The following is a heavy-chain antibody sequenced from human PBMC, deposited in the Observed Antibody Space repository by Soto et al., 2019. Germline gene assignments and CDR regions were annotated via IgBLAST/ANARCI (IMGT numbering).Heavy chain of an antibody. D-gene: IGHD1-1*01. CDR2: ISAHNGNT. CDR1: GYAFTTYG. CDR3: ARGRYGDY. Sequence: QVHLVQSGAEVKKPGASVKVSCKGSGYAFTTYGITWVRQTPGQGLEWMGWISAHNGNTNYAQKLQGRVTVTRDTSTSTAYMELRSLRSDDTAVYYCARGRYGDYWGQGALVTVSS. V-gene: IGHV1-18*01. J-gene: IGHJ4*02.